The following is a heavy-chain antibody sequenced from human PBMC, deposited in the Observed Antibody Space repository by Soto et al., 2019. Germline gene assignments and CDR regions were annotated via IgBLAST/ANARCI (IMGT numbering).Heavy chain of an antibody. V-gene: IGHV3-21*01. CDR3: ARDGPRIAAAGYFDY. D-gene: IGHD6-13*01. Sequence: PGGSLRLSCAASGFTFSSYSMNWVRQAPGKGLEWVSSITSSSTYINYADSVKGRFTISRDNAKNSLYLQMNSLRAEDTAVYYCARDGPRIAAAGYFDYWGQGTLVTVSS. J-gene: IGHJ4*02. CDR1: GFTFSSYS. CDR2: ITSSSTYI.